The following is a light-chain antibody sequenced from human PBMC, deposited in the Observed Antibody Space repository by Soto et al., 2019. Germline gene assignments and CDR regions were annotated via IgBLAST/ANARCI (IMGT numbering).Light chain of an antibody. CDR2: EAS. V-gene: IGKV3-11*01. Sequence: EIVLTPSPATLSLSPGERATLSCRASQSVSSYLSWDQQTPGQAPSLLIYEASNRSTGIPARFSGSGSGTAFTLNLISLGHEDFAVYYCQRRKNWPPLNSGGGTKVEIK. J-gene: IGKJ4*01. CDR3: QRRKNWPPLN. CDR1: QSVSSY.